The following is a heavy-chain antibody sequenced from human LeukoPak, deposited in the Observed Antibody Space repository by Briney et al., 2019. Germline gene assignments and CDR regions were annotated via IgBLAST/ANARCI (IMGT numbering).Heavy chain of an antibody. Sequence: SETLSLTCTVSGGSISSYYWSWIRQPPGKGLEWIGYIYYSGSTNYNPSLKSRVTISVDTSKNQFSLKLSSVTAADTAVYYCARAASSSWYYFDYWGQGTLVTVSP. CDR1: GGSISSYY. CDR3: ARAASSSWYYFDY. J-gene: IGHJ4*02. D-gene: IGHD6-13*01. V-gene: IGHV4-59*01. CDR2: IYYSGST.